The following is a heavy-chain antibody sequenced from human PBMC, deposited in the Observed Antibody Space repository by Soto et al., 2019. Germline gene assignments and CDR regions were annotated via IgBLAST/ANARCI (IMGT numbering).Heavy chain of an antibody. CDR3: VFDFWLVPTV. V-gene: IGHV3-48*01. J-gene: IGHJ6*04. D-gene: IGHD3-3*01. Sequence: EVQLVESGGGLVQPGGSLKLSCAASGFTFSTHSMNWVRQAPGRGLEWVSYIHSSSSWEVYADSVRGRFTVSRENAKNSLYLQMGSLRAEDTAVYYCVFDFWLVPTVWGKGTTVTVSS. CDR2: IHSSSSWE. CDR1: GFTFSTHS.